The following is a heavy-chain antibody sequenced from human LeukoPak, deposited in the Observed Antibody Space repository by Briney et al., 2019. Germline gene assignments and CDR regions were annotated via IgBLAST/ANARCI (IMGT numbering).Heavy chain of an antibody. J-gene: IGHJ4*02. CDR3: ARDSSSWYGRDY. Sequence: GASVKVSCKASGYTFTSYDINWVRQATGQGLEWMGWMNPHSGNTGYAQKFQGRVTMTRNTSISTAYMELSSLRSEDTAVYYCARDSSSWYGRDYWGQGTLVTVSS. D-gene: IGHD6-13*01. CDR1: GYTFTSYD. V-gene: IGHV1-8*01. CDR2: MNPHSGNT.